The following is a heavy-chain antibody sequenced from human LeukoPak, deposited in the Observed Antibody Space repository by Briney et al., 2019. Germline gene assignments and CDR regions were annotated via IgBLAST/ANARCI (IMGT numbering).Heavy chain of an antibody. CDR2: ISAYNGNT. V-gene: IGHV1-18*01. CDR3: ARGVVSGRYGGPAGAFDI. Sequence: ASVKVSCKASGGTFSSYAISWVRQAPGQGLEWVGWISAYNGNTNYAQKLQGRVTMTTDTSTSTAYMELRSLRSDDTAVYYCARGVVSGRYGGPAGAFDIWGQGTMVTVSS. D-gene: IGHD3-10*01. J-gene: IGHJ3*02. CDR1: GGTFSSYA.